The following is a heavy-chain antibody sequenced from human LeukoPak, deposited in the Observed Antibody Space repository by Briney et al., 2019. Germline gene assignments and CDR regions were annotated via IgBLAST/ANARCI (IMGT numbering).Heavy chain of an antibody. CDR3: ARQYDSYFYYYLDL. D-gene: IGHD2-2*01. V-gene: IGHV4-38-2*01. CDR1: GYPINSAYY. CDR2: LYHPDST. Sequence: SETLSLTCAVSGYPINSAYYWVWVRRPPGKGLEWIGSLYHPDSTYYNPSLESRVTMSVDTSRNQFSLKLSFVTAADTAVYYCARQYDSYFYYYLDLWGTGTTVTVSS. J-gene: IGHJ6*03.